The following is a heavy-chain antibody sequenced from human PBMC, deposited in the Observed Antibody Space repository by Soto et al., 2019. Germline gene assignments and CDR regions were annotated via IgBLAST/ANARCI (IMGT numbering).Heavy chain of an antibody. CDR1: GGSISSYY. J-gene: IGHJ4*02. Sequence: SETLSLTCTVSGGSISSYYWSWIRQPPGKGLEWIGYIYYSGSTNYNPSLKSRVTISVDTSKNQFSLKLSSVTAADTAVYYCARTRIFGVAGFDYWGQGTLVTVSS. V-gene: IGHV4-59*01. CDR3: ARTRIFGVAGFDY. D-gene: IGHD3-3*01. CDR2: IYYSGST.